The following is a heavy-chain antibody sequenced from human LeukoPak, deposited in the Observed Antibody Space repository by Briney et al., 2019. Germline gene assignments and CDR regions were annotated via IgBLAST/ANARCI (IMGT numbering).Heavy chain of an antibody. D-gene: IGHD2-15*01. Sequence: PGGSLRLSCAASGFTFSSYAMHWVRQAPGKGLEYVSAISSNGGSTYYANSVKGRFTISRDNSKNTLYLQMGSLRAEDMAVYYCARDAVVVAAMEFTYYMDVWGKGTTVTISS. J-gene: IGHJ6*03. CDR1: GFTFSSYA. V-gene: IGHV3-64*01. CDR2: ISSNGGST. CDR3: ARDAVVVAAMEFTYYMDV.